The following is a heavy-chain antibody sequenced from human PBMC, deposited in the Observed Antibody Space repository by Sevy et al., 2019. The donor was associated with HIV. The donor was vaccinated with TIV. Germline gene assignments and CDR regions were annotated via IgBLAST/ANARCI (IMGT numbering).Heavy chain of an antibody. CDR2: ISYAGSSK. V-gene: IGHV3-30*18. D-gene: IGHD1-26*01. CDR1: GFIFSSYG. CDR3: VKGGVTWELLDY. Sequence: GGSLRLSCAASGFIFSSYGMHWVRQAPGKGLEWVTIISYAGSSKYYADSVKGRFTISSDNSENILYLQMNSLRTDDTAVYYCVKGGVTWELLDYWGQGTLVTVSS. J-gene: IGHJ4*02.